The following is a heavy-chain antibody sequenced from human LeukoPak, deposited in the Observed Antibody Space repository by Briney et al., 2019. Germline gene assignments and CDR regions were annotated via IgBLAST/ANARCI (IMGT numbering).Heavy chain of an antibody. CDR3: TTEFKELGSFFYFYYMDV. V-gene: IGHV3-15*01. CDR1: GFTFSSYA. J-gene: IGHJ6*03. CDR2: IKTKSEGGTT. D-gene: IGHD3-10*01. Sequence: GGSLRLSCAASGFTFSSYAMSWVRQAPGKGLEWVGRIKTKSEGGTTDYAAPAKGRFTISRDDSKNALFLQMDSLKSDDTAMYYCTTEFKELGSFFYFYYMDVWGTGTTVTISS.